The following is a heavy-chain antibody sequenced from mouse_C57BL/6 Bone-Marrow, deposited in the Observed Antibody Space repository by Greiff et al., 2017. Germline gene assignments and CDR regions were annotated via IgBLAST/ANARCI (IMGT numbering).Heavy chain of an antibody. CDR1: GFTFSSYA. D-gene: IGHD1-1*01. J-gene: IGHJ4*01. V-gene: IGHV5-4*03. CDR2: ISDGGSYT. CDR3: ARVHYGSMDY. Sequence: EVKLVESGGGLVKPGGSLKLSCAASGFTFSSYAMFWVRQTPEKRLEWVATISDGGSYTYYPDNVKGRFTISRDNAKNNLYLQMSHLKSEDTAMYYCARVHYGSMDYWGQGTSVTVSS.